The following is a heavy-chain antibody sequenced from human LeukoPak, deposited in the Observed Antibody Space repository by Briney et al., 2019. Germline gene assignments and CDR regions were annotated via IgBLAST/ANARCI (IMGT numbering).Heavy chain of an antibody. CDR1: GYTFTGYY. D-gene: IGHD3-10*02. J-gene: IGHJ6*02. CDR2: INPNSGGT. Sequence: ASVKVSCKASGYTFTGYYMHWVRQAPGQGLEWMGWINPNSGGTNYAQKFQGRVTMTRDKSISTAYMDLSSLRSDDTAVYYCARDLHYYVAMDVWGQGTTVTVSS. CDR3: ARDLHYYVAMDV. V-gene: IGHV1-2*02.